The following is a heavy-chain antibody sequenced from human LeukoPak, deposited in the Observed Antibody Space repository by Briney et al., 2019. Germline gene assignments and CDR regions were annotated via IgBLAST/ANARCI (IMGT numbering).Heavy chain of an antibody. V-gene: IGHV3-74*01. J-gene: IGHJ4*02. Sequence: GGSLRLSCAASGFTFSGFWMHWVRQAPGKGLVWVSCISFDGSDATYADSVKGRFTISRDNAKNTLHLQMDSLTVEDTAVYYCARDTLRDSGYWFDYWGQGTLVTVSS. CDR2: ISFDGSDA. D-gene: IGHD5-12*01. CDR1: GFTFSGFW. CDR3: ARDTLRDSGYWFDY.